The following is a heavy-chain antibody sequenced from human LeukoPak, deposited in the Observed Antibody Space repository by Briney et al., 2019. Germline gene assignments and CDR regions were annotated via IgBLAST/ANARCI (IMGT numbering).Heavy chain of an antibody. CDR3: ARQSVSSGWTYWYFDL. CDR2: IYYSGST. J-gene: IGHJ2*01. V-gene: IGHV4-39*01. CDR1: GGSISSSSYY. Sequence: SETLSLTCIVSGGSISSSSYYWGWIRQPPGKGLEWIGSIYYSGSTYYNPSLKSRVTISVDTSKNQFSLKLSSVTAADTAVFYCARQSVSSGWTYWYFDLWGRGTLVTVSS. D-gene: IGHD6-19*01.